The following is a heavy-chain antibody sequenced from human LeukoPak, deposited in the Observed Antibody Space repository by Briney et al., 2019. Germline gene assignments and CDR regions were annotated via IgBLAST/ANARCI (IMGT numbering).Heavy chain of an antibody. V-gene: IGHV4-30-4*01. CDR2: MYYSGST. J-gene: IGHJ4*02. Sequence: SQTLSLTCTVSGGSISSGDYYWSWIRQPPGKGLEWIAYMYYSGSTYYNPSLKSRVTMSADTSKNQLSLKLSSVTAADTAVYYCASPWHTGDYWGQGTLVTVSS. D-gene: IGHD2-21*01. CDR1: GGSISSGDYY. CDR3: ASPWHTGDY.